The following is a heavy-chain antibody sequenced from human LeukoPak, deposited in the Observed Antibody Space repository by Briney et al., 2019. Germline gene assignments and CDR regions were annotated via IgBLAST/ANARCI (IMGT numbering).Heavy chain of an antibody. Sequence: GGSLRLSCAASGFTVSSNYMSWVRQAPGKGLEWVSVIYSGGTTYYADSVKGRFAISRDSSKNTLYLQMNSLRAEDTAVYYCAKVSGGGLYYDGMDVWGQGTTVTVSS. CDR2: IYSGGTT. J-gene: IGHJ6*02. CDR1: GFTVSSNY. CDR3: AKVSGGGLYYDGMDV. D-gene: IGHD1-14*01. V-gene: IGHV3-53*01.